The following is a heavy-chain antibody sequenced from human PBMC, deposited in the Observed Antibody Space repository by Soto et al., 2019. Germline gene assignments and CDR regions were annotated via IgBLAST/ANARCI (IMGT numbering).Heavy chain of an antibody. CDR1: GFTLSTYE. Sequence: EVQLVESGGGLVQPGGSLRLSCAASGFTLSTYEMNWVRQAPGKGLEWVSYISASVSTIYYADAVKVRFTISRDNAKNSLYLQMNSLRAEDTAVYYCARGAAKGYYYGMDVWGQGTTVTVSS. CDR2: ISASVSTI. V-gene: IGHV3-48*03. CDR3: ARGAAKGYYYGMDV. D-gene: IGHD6-25*01. J-gene: IGHJ6*02.